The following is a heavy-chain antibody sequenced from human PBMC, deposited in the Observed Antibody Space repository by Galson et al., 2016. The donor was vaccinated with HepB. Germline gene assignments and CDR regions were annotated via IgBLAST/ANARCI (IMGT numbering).Heavy chain of an antibody. J-gene: IGHJ4*02. D-gene: IGHD3-3*01. Sequence: SLRLSCAASGFTFSSYWMSWVRQAPGKGLEWVANIKEDGSEKYYVDSVKGRFTISRDNAKNSLSLQMNSLRAEDTAVYYCARDYDYVYYDFWSGYLDYWGQGTLVTVSS. CDR1: GFTFSSYW. CDR2: IKEDGSEK. V-gene: IGHV3-7*04. CDR3: ARDYDYVYYDFWSGYLDY.